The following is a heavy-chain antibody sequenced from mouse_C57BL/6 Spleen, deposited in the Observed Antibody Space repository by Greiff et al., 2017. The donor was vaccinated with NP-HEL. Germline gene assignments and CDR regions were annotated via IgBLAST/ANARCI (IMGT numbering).Heavy chain of an antibody. CDR3: AREAKLERTRAMDY. CDR1: GYAFSSSW. V-gene: IGHV1-82*01. Sequence: QVQLKQSGPELVKPGASVKISCKASGYAFSSSWMNWVKQRPGKGLEWIGRIYPGDGDTNYNGKFKGKATLTADKSSSTAYMQLSSLTSEDSAVYFCAREAKLERTRAMDYWGQGTSVTVSS. J-gene: IGHJ4*01. CDR2: IYPGDGDT. D-gene: IGHD2-14*01.